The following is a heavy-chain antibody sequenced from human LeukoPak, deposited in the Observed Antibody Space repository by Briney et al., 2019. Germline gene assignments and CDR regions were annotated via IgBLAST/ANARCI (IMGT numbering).Heavy chain of an antibody. V-gene: IGHV3-43*02. CDR1: GFSFDDNA. D-gene: IGHD3-16*01. J-gene: IGHJ1*01. CDR2: ISGDGATT. Sequence: PGGSLRLSCAASGFSFDDNAMYWVLQAPGKGLEWVSLISGDGATTYYADSVKGRFNISRDNSKSSLYLQMNSLRSEDTALYYCAKDNQRGGFQHWGQGTLVTVSS. CDR3: AKDNQRGGFQH.